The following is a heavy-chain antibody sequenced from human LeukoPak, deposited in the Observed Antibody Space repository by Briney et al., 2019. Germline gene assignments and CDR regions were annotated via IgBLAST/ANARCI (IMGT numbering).Heavy chain of an antibody. CDR3: ARVHWSGYYKHYMDV. Sequence: PSETLSLTCTVSGGSISSYYWSWIRQPAGKGLEWIGRIYTSGSTNYNPSLKSRVTMSVDTSKNQFSLKLSSVTAADTAVYYWARVHWSGYYKHYMDVWGKGTTVTVSS. V-gene: IGHV4-4*07. CDR2: IYTSGST. D-gene: IGHD3-3*01. J-gene: IGHJ6*03. CDR1: GGSISSYY.